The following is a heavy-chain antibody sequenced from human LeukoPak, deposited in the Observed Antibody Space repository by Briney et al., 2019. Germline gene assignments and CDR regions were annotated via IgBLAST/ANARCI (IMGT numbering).Heavy chain of an antibody. V-gene: IGHV3-23*01. D-gene: IGHD1-7*01. CDR2: ISGSGGST. Sequence: GGSLRLSCAASGFTFSSDAMSWVRQAPGKGLELVSAISGSGGSTYYADSVKSRFTISTDNSKNTLYLQMNSLTAEYTSVYYCAKGGITTVLDYWGQGTLVTVSS. J-gene: IGHJ4*02. CDR3: AKGGITTVLDY. CDR1: GFTFSSDA.